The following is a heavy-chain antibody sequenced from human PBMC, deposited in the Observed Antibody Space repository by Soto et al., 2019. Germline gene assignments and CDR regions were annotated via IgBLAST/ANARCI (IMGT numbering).Heavy chain of an antibody. Sequence: SETLSLTCAVYGGSSIGYYCIFIRQPPWKWREWIGEINHSGSTNYNPSLKSRVTISVDMSKNQFSLKLSSVTAADTAVYYCARGGRQQLIPTPISYKIDYWGQGTLVTVSS. CDR1: GGSSIGYY. V-gene: IGHV4-34*01. CDR2: INHSGST. D-gene: IGHD6-13*01. J-gene: IGHJ4*02. CDR3: ARGGRQQLIPTPISYKIDY.